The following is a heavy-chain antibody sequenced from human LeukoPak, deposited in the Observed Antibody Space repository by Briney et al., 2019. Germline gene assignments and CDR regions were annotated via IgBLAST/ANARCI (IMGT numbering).Heavy chain of an antibody. CDR2: ISGSGGST. Sequence: PGGSLRLSCAASGFTVSSYAMSWVRQAPGKGLEWVSAISGSGGSTYYADSVKGRFTISRDNSKNTLYLQMNSLRAEDTAVYYCAKDKFRSSLGPFDYWGQGTLVTVSS. CDR3: AKDKFRSSLGPFDY. V-gene: IGHV3-23*01. J-gene: IGHJ4*02. D-gene: IGHD6-13*01. CDR1: GFTVSSYA.